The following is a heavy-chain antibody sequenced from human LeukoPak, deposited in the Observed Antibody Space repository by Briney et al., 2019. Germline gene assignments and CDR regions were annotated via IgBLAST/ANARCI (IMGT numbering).Heavy chain of an antibody. CDR2: INPNSGGT. V-gene: IGHV1-2*04. CDR1: GYTFTGYY. CDR3: AREVSSSSFPIYYYYGMDV. Sequence: ASVKVSCKASGYTFTGYYMHWVRQAPGQGLEWMGWINPNSGGTNYAQKFQGWVTMTRDTSISTAYMELSRLRSDDTAVYYCAREVSSSSFPIYYYYGMDVWGQGTTVTVSS. D-gene: IGHD6-6*01. J-gene: IGHJ6*02.